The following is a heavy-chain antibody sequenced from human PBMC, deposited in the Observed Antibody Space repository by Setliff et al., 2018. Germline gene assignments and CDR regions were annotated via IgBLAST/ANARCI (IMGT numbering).Heavy chain of an antibody. CDR3: ARDGRTRYYYYYMDV. Sequence: PGGSLRFSCAASGFTFSSYWMSWVRQAPGKGLEWVANIKQDGSEKYYVDSVKGRFTISRDNAKNSLYLQMNSLRAEDTAVYYCARDGRTRYYYYYMDVWGKGTTVTVSS. J-gene: IGHJ6*03. CDR2: IKQDGSEK. CDR1: GFTFSSYW. V-gene: IGHV3-7*01.